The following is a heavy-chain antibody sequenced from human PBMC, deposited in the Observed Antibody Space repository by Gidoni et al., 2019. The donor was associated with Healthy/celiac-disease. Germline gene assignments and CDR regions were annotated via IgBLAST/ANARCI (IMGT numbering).Heavy chain of an antibody. V-gene: IGHV3-15*01. CDR2: IKSKSDGGTT. Sequence: EVQLVESGGGLVKPGGCLRLSCAAYGFTVSNAGMSWVRQAPGKGLEWVGRIKSKSDGGTTDYAAPVKGRFTISRDDSKNTLYLQMNSLKTEDTAVYYCTTDQGYYYDSSGYYQLDYWGQGTLVTVSS. CDR3: TTDQGYYYDSSGYYQLDY. J-gene: IGHJ4*02. CDR1: GFTVSNAG. D-gene: IGHD3-22*01.